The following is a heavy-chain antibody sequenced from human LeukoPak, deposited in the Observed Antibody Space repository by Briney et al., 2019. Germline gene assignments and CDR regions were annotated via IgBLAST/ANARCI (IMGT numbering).Heavy chain of an antibody. V-gene: IGHV4-4*09. CDR1: GGSISSYY. D-gene: IGHD3-22*01. CDR2: IYTSGST. J-gene: IGHJ4*02. CDR3: ARHTTYYYDSPLFDY. Sequence: SETLSLTCTASGGSISSYYWSWIRQPPGKGLEWIGYIYTSGSTNYNPSLKSRVTISVDTSKNQFTLKLSSVTAADTAVYYCARHTTYYYDSPLFDYWGQGTLVTVSS.